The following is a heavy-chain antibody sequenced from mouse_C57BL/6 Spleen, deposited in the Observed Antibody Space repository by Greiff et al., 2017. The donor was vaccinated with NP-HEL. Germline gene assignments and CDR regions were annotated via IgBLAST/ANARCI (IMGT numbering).Heavy chain of an antibody. D-gene: IGHD1-1*01. V-gene: IGHV1-52*01. Sequence: QVQLQQPGAELVRPGSSVKLSCKASGYTFTSYWMHWVKQRPIQGLEWIGNIDPSDSETHYNQKFKDKATLTVDKSSSTAYMQLSSLTSEDSAVYYCARSYYGRNWYFDVWGTGTTVTVSS. CDR1: GYTFTSYW. CDR2: IDPSDSET. CDR3: ARSYYGRNWYFDV. J-gene: IGHJ1*03.